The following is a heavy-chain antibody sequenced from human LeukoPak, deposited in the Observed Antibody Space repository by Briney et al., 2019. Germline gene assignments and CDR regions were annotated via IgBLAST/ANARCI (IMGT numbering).Heavy chain of an antibody. Sequence: SQTLPLTCTVSGVSISSGSYYWSWIRQPAGKGLEWIGRIYTSGSTNYNPSLKSRVTISVDTSKNQFSLKLSSVTAADTAVYYCARDFPYGGNPLGYWGQGTLVTVSS. D-gene: IGHD4-23*01. CDR1: GVSISSGSYY. CDR3: ARDFPYGGNPLGY. V-gene: IGHV4-61*02. J-gene: IGHJ4*02. CDR2: IYTSGST.